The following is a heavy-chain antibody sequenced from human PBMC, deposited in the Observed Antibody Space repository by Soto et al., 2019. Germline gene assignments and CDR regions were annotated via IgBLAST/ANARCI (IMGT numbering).Heavy chain of an antibody. Sequence: EEQLVESGGGLVQPGGSLRLSCAASGFTFSTYWMSWVRQAPGKGLEWLANIRQDGSEKYYVDPVKGRFTISRDNAKNSLYLQLNSLRADDTAVYYCARDRGSGYYGQDSWGLDVWGQGTTVTVSS. CDR3: ARDRGSGYYGQDSWGLDV. J-gene: IGHJ6*02. D-gene: IGHD5-12*01. CDR1: GFTFSTYW. CDR2: IRQDGSEK. V-gene: IGHV3-7*05.